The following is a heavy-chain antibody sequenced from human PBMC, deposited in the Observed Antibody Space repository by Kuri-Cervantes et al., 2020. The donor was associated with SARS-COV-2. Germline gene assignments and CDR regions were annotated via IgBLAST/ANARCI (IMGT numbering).Heavy chain of an antibody. CDR1: GGTFSSYA. D-gene: IGHD3-22*01. CDR2: ILPIFGTA. V-gene: IGHV1-69*13. Sequence: SVKVSCKASGGTFSSYAISWVRQAPAQGLEWMGGILPIFGTANYAQKFQGRVTITADESTSTAYMEMRSLRSGDTAVYYRARAQPLELIRYDSSGYYPQYFQHWGQGTLVTVSS. CDR3: ARAQPLELIRYDSSGYYPQYFQH. J-gene: IGHJ1*01.